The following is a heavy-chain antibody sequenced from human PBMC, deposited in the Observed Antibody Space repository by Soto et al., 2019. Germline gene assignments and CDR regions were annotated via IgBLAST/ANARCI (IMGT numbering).Heavy chain of an antibody. J-gene: IGHJ3*02. CDR1: GFTFSNYA. D-gene: IGHD7-27*01. CDR3: AKKTDSCSHWGALDT. V-gene: IGHV3-23*01. Sequence: VQLLESGGGLIQPGGSLSLSCAASGFTFSNYAMSWVRQAPGQGLEWVSGISGSGGSTFYADSVKGRFTISRDSSKNTLYLQMVSLRAEDTAVYYCAKKTDSCSHWGALDTWGQGTVVSVSS. CDR2: ISGSGGST.